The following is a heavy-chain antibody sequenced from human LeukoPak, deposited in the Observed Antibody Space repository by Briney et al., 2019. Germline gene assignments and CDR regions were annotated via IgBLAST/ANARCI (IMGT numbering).Heavy chain of an antibody. J-gene: IGHJ4*02. Sequence: SETLSLTCAVYGGSFSGYYWSWIRQPPGKGLEWIGEINHSGSTNYNPSLKSRVTISVDTSKNQFSLKLSSVTAADTAVYYCARGPGATMIVPPDSWGQGTLVTVSS. V-gene: IGHV4-34*01. CDR3: ARGPGATMIVPPDS. D-gene: IGHD3-22*01. CDR1: GGSFSGYY. CDR2: INHSGST.